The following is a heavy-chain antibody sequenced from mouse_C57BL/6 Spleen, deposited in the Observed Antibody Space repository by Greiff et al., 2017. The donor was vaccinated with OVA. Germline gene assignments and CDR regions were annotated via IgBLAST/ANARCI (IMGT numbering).Heavy chain of an antibody. CDR3: TGYGNYGDWYFDV. CDR1: GFTFSNYW. D-gene: IGHD2-1*01. Sequence: EVHLVESGGGLVQPGGSMKLSCVASGFTFSNYWMNWVRQSPEKGLEWVAQIRLKSDNYATHYAESVKGRFTISRDDSKSSVYLQMNNLRAEDTGIYYCTGYGNYGDWYFDVWGTGTTVTVSS. CDR2: IRLKSDNYAT. V-gene: IGHV6-3*01. J-gene: IGHJ1*03.